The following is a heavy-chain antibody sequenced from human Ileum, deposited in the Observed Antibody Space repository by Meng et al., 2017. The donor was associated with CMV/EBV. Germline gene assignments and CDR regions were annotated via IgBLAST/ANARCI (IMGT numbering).Heavy chain of an antibody. Sequence: SETLSLTCTVSSGPISGSSYYWGWIRQPPGKGLEWIASMHYSGNTHYNPSLKSRVTISVDTSKNHFSLKLTSVTAADTAVYYCARELRPTSPYNGGTFDSWAQGTLVTVSS. D-gene: IGHD3-16*01. CDR3: ARELRPTSPYNGGTFDS. J-gene: IGHJ4*02. CDR2: MHYSGNT. CDR1: SGPISGSSYY. V-gene: IGHV4-39*07.